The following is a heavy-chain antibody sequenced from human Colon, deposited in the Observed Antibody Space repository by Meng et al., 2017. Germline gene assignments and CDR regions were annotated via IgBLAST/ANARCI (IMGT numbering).Heavy chain of an antibody. D-gene: IGHD4-17*01. CDR3: ARDIPGDYVWDY. J-gene: IGHJ4*02. Sequence: QVQLVQSGAEVKKPGASVKISCKASGYNFTTYGISWMRQAPGQGLEWMGWISTYDDNTNYVEKFRGRVTMTTDTSTNTAYMELRSLRSDDTAVYYCARDIPGDYVWDYWGQGTLVTVSS. CDR2: ISTYDDNT. V-gene: IGHV1-18*01. CDR1: GYNFTTYG.